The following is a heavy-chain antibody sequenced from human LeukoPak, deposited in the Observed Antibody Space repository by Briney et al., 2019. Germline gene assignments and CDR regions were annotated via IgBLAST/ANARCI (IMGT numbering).Heavy chain of an antibody. D-gene: IGHD4-17*01. J-gene: IGHJ6*03. V-gene: IGHV3-23*01. CDR2: ICKSGGST. CDR3: AKDDYGDYVYYYMDV. CDR1: GFTFTSYA. Sequence: GGSLRLSCAASGFTFTSYAMSWVRQAPGGGLEWVSAICKSGGSTYYADSVKGRFTISRDNSKNTLYLQMNSLRAEDTAVYYCAKDDYGDYVYYYMDVWGKGTTVTVSS.